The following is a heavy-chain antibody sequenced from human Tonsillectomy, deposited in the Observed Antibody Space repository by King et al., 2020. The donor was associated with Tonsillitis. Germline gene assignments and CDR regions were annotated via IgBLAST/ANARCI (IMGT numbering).Heavy chain of an antibody. CDR3: ARRYXSXTXXYPXXXYXXXX. CDR1: GGSFSGYY. J-gene: IGHJ6*03. V-gene: IGHV4-34*01. Sequence: VQLQQWGAGLLKPSETLSLTCAVYGGSFSGYYWSWIRPPPGKGLEWIGEINHSENTNYNPSLKSRVTISVDTSKNQFSLKLTSVTAADTALYYCARRYXSXTXXYPXXXYXXXXXXXGTSVAVSS. CDR2: INHSENT. D-gene: IGHD2-2*01.